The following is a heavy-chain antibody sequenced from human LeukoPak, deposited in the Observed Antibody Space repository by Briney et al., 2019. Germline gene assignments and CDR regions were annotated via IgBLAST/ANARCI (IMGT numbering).Heavy chain of an antibody. V-gene: IGHV1-8*01. CDR3: AGRYDYGDYELEG. CDR2: MNPNSGNT. D-gene: IGHD4-17*01. J-gene: IGHJ4*02. Sequence: GASVKVSCKASGYTFTSYDINWVRQATGQGLEWMGWMNPNSGNTGYAQKFQGRVTMTRNTSISTAYMELSSLRSEDMAVYYCAGRYDYGDYELEGWGQGTLVTVSS. CDR1: GYTFTSYD.